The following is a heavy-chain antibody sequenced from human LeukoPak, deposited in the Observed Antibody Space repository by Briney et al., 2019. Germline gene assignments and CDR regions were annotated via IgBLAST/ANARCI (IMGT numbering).Heavy chain of an antibody. J-gene: IGHJ3*01. CDR3: ARDAVSGIPAFDV. CDR1: GGSISSYY. D-gene: IGHD4-17*01. CDR2: IHHSGST. Sequence: SETLSLTCTVSGGSISSYYWSWIRQPPGKGLEWIGYIHHSGSTNYKPSLKSRVTISVDTSKNQFSLKLTSVTAADTAVYYCARDAVSGIPAFDVWGEGTMVSVPS. V-gene: IGHV4-59*01.